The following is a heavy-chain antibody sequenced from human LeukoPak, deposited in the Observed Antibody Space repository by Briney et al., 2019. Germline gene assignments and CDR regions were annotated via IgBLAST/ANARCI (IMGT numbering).Heavy chain of an antibody. D-gene: IGHD3-10*01. J-gene: IGHJ4*02. CDR2: ISGSGDGR. CDR3: ARYDGGSGPFDY. V-gene: IGHV3-23*01. CDR1: GFTFSTNA. Sequence: GGSLRLSCAASGFTFSTNAMTWVRQAPGKGLEWVSAISGSGDGRYEDSVKGRFTISRDNSKNTLYLQTNSLRAEDTAVYYCARYDGGSGPFDYWGQGTLVTVSS.